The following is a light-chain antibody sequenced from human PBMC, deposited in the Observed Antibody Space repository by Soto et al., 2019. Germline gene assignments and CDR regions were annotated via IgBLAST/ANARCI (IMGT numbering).Light chain of an antibody. Sequence: IQLTQSPSSLSASVGDRVTITSRASQGISSYLAWYQQKPGKAPKLLIYAASTLQSGVPSRFSGSGSGTDFTLTISSLQHEDFATYYCQQLNSYPTFGQGTRLEIK. J-gene: IGKJ5*01. CDR2: AAS. V-gene: IGKV1-9*01. CDR3: QQLNSYPT. CDR1: QGISSY.